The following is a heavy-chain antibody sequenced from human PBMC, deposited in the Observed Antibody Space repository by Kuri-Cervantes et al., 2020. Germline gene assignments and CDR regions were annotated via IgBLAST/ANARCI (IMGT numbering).Heavy chain of an antibody. D-gene: IGHD2-2*01. CDR3: AKEDIVVVPAAALGD. Sequence: LSLTCAASGFTFSSYGMHWVRQAPGKGLDWVAFIRYDGTNKYYADSVKGRFTISRDNSKNTLYLQMNSLRAEDTAVYYCAKEDIVVVPAAALGDWGQGTLVTVSS. J-gene: IGHJ4*02. CDR2: IRYDGTNK. V-gene: IGHV3-30*02. CDR1: GFTFSSYG.